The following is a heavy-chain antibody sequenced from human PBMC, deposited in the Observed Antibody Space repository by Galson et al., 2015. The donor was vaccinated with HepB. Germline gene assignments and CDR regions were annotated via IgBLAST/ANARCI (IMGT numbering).Heavy chain of an antibody. CDR1: GYTFTRYY. CDR3: ARGGYSGYDPANWFDP. J-gene: IGHJ5*02. Sequence: SVKVSCKASGYTFTRYYMHWVRQAPGQGLEWMGIINPSGGSTSYAQKFQGRVTMTRDTSTSTVYMELSSLRSEDTAVYYCARGGYSGYDPANWFDPWGQGTLVTVSS. CDR2: INPSGGST. V-gene: IGHV1-46*03. D-gene: IGHD5-12*01.